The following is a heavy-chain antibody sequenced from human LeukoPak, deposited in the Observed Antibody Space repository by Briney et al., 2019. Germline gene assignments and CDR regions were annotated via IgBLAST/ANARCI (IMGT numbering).Heavy chain of an antibody. CDR3: AKSRVYTNYAALDY. CDR1: GXTFNNYA. D-gene: IGHD4-11*01. CDR2: VSGNGDST. V-gene: IGHV3-23*01. J-gene: IGHJ4*02. Sequence: PGGSLRLSCAASGXTFNNYAVSWVRQAPGKGLEWVSAVSGNGDSTFYADSVKGRFTISRDNSKNTLSLLMNSLRAEDTAVYYCAKSRVYTNYAALDYWGQGTLVTVSS.